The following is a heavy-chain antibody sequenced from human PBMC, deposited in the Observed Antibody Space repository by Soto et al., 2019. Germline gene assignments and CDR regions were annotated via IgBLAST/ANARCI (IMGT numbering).Heavy chain of an antibody. J-gene: IGHJ3*02. CDR3: TTDHSWPTQNWGSKSQRNEDDAFDI. V-gene: IGHV3-15*01. CDR1: GFTFSNAW. D-gene: IGHD7-27*01. CDR2: IKSKTDGGTT. Sequence: GGSLRLSCAASGFTFSNAWMSWVRQAPGKGLEWVGRIKSKTDGGTTDYAAPVKGRFTISRDDSKNTLYLQMNSLKTEDTAVYYCTTDHSWPTQNWGSKSQRNEDDAFDIWGQGTMVTVSS.